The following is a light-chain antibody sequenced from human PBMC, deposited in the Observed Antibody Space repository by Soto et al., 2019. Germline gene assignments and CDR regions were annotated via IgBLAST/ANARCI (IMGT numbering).Light chain of an antibody. V-gene: IGKV1-5*03. Sequence: DIPMTQSPSTLSGSVGDRVTITCRASQTISSWLAWYQQKPGKAPKLLIYKASTLISGVPSRFSGSGSGTDFTLTISSLQPDDFATYYCQHCSSYSEAFRQGTKVELK. CDR3: QHCSSYSEA. CDR1: QTISSW. J-gene: IGKJ1*01. CDR2: KAS.